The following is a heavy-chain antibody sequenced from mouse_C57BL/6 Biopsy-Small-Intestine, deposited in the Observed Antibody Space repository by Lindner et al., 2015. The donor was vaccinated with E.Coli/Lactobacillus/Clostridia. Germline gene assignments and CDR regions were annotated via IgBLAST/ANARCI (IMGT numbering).Heavy chain of an antibody. CDR2: INPGSGGT. CDR1: GYVFTNYL. CDR3: ARGGNYYGSPFDY. V-gene: IGHV1-54*01. Sequence: VQLQESGGEVIRPGTSVKVSCKASGYVFTNYLIEWIKQRPGQGLEWIGMINPGSGGTDYNEKFRGKATLTADKSSSKAYMQLSSLTSEDSAVYFCARGGNYYGSPFDYWGQGTTLTVSS. J-gene: IGHJ2*01. D-gene: IGHD1-1*01.